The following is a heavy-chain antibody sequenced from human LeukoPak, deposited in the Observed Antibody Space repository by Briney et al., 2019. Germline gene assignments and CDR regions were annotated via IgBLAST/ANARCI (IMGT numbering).Heavy chain of an antibody. CDR1: GFTFSDSA. J-gene: IGHJ4*02. CDR3: AKKSPYGGADY. D-gene: IGHD4-23*01. V-gene: IGHV3-23*01. Sequence: GGSLRLSCAASGFTFSDSAMSWVRQAPGKGLEWVSAISGNGGITYYADSVKGQFTISRDNSKNTLYLQMNTLRADDTAVYYCAKKSPYGGADYWGQGTLVTVSS. CDR2: ISGNGGIT.